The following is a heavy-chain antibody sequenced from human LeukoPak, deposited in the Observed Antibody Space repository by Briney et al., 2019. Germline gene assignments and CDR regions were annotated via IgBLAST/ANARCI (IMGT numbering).Heavy chain of an antibody. V-gene: IGHV4-39*01. CDR2: IYYSGST. D-gene: IGHD5-24*01. J-gene: IGHJ3*02. Sequence: SETLSLTCTVSGGSISSSSYYWGWIRQPPGKGLEWIGSIYYSGSTYYNPSLKSRVTISVDTSKNQFSLKLSSVTAADTAVYYCARPRRDGYIHDAFDIWGQGTMVTVSS. CDR3: ARPRRDGYIHDAFDI. CDR1: GGSISSSSYY.